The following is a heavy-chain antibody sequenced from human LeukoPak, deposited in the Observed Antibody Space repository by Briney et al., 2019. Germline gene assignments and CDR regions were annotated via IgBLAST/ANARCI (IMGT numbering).Heavy chain of an antibody. CDR2: IYYSGIT. Sequence: SETLSLTCTVSGGSISPYYWSWIRQPPGKGLEWIGYIYYSGITNYNPSLKSRVTISVDTSKNQFSLKLSSVTAADTAVYYCARAGRWEGRPHAFDIWGQGTMVAVSS. D-gene: IGHD1-26*01. J-gene: IGHJ3*02. CDR3: ARAGRWEGRPHAFDI. V-gene: IGHV4-59*01. CDR1: GGSISPYY.